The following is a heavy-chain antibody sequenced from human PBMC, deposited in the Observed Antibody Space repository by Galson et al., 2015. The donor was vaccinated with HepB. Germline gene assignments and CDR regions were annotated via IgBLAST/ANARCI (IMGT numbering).Heavy chain of an antibody. Sequence: SLRLSCAAFGFTFSSFTMHWVRQPPGKGLEWVAVISYDGSQKYYGDSVSGRFTISRDDSKNTLYLQMNSLRPEDTAVYYCARKGTMSIHYQWLDPWGQGTLVTVSS. CDR3: ARKGTMSIHYQWLDP. CDR2: ISYDGSQK. J-gene: IGHJ5*02. CDR1: GFTFSSFT. V-gene: IGHV3-30*04. D-gene: IGHD1-14*01.